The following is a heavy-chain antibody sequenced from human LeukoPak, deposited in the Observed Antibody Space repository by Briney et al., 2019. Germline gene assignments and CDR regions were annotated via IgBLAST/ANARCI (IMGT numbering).Heavy chain of an antibody. V-gene: IGHV3-48*01. D-gene: IGHD5-18*01. Sequence: GGSLRLSCAASGFTFSDHSLNWVRQAPGKGLGWVSHISSRSVTVFYADSVKGRFTISRDNAKNIVYLQMNSLRAEDTALYYCVRGETATSGTSFDYWGQGALVTVSP. CDR2: ISSRSVTV. J-gene: IGHJ4*02. CDR3: VRGETATSGTSFDY. CDR1: GFTFSDHS.